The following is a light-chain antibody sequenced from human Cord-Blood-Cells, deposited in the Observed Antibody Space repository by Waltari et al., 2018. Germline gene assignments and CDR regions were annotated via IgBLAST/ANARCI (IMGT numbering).Light chain of an antibody. CDR1: QSVSSY. CDR3: QQRSNWPSFT. CDR2: DVS. V-gene: IGKV3-11*01. Sequence: EIVLTQSPATLSLSPGERATLSCSASQSVSSYLAWYQQKPGQAPRLLIYDVSNRATGIPARFSGSGSGTDFTLTISSLEPEDFAVYYCQQRSNWPSFTFGPGTKVDIK. J-gene: IGKJ3*01.